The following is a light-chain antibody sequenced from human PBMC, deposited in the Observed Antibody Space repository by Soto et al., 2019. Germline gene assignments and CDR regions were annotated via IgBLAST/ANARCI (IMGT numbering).Light chain of an antibody. CDR3: CSYAGSSTFSSV. J-gene: IGLJ1*01. CDR1: SSDVGSYNL. CDR2: EGS. V-gene: IGLV2-23*03. Sequence: SALTQPASVSGSPGQSITISCTGTSSDVGSYNLVSWYQQHPGKAPKLMIYEGSKRPSGVSNRFSGSKSGNTASLTISGLQAEDEADYYCCSYAGSSTFSSVFRTGTKVTVL.